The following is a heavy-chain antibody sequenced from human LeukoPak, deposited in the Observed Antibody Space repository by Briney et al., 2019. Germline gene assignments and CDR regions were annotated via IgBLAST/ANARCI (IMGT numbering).Heavy chain of an antibody. Sequence: ASVKVSCTASGNTFTSYGFSWVRQAPGQGLEWMGWISAYNGDTNYAQKFQGRVTMTTDISTSTAYMDLRSLRSDDTAVYYCARAGPTVATYYYGLGVWGQGTTVTVSS. J-gene: IGHJ6*02. CDR2: ISAYNGDT. D-gene: IGHD4-11*01. CDR3: ARAGPTVATYYYGLGV. V-gene: IGHV1-18*01. CDR1: GNTFTSYG.